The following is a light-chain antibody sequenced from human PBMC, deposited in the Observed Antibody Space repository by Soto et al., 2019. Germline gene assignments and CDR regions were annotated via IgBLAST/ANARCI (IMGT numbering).Light chain of an antibody. CDR3: QQYNSYSVT. J-gene: IGKJ5*01. CDR1: QSISSW. Sequence: DIQMTQSPSTLSASVGDRVTITCRASQSISSWLAWYQQKPGKAPKLLIYKASSLESGVPSKFSGSGSGTEFTLTISSLQPDDFAPDYCQQYNSYSVTFGQGTRMEIK. V-gene: IGKV1-5*03. CDR2: KAS.